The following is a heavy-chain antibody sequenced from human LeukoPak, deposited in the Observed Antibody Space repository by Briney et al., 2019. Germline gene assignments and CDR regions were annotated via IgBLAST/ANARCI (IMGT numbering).Heavy chain of an antibody. CDR3: ARETRLGSTSCGVDY. CDR1: RYTFTSYY. V-gene: IGHV1-46*01. J-gene: IGHJ4*02. Sequence: ASVKVSCKASRYTFTSYYMHWVRQAPGQGLEWMGIINPSGGSTSYAQKFQGRVTMTRDTSTSTVYMELSSLRSEDTAVYYCARETRLGSTSCGVDYWGQGTLVTVSS. CDR2: INPSGGST. D-gene: IGHD2-2*01.